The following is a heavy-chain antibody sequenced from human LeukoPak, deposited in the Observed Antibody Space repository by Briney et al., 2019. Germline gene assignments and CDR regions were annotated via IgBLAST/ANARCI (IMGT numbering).Heavy chain of an antibody. V-gene: IGHV1-69*13. J-gene: IGHJ3*02. CDR2: IIPIFGTA. Sequence: SVKVSCKASGGTFSSYAISWVRQAPGQGLEWMGGIIPIFGTANYAQKFQGRVTITADESTSTAYMELSSLRSEDTAVYYCARGMDGYNSDAFDIWGQGTMVTVSS. CDR3: ARGMDGYNSDAFDI. CDR1: GGTFSSYA. D-gene: IGHD5-24*01.